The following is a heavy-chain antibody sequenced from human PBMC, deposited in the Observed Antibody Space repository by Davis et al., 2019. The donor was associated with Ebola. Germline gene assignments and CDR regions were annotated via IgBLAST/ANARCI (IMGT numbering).Heavy chain of an antibody. V-gene: IGHV3-30-3*01. CDR2: ISYDGSNK. J-gene: IGHJ6*02. CDR3: AKDLGYYDFWSGYRHYYYGMDV. D-gene: IGHD3-3*01. CDR1: GFTFSSYA. Sequence: PGGSLRLSCAASGFTFSSYAMHWVRQAPGKGLEWVAVISYDGSNKYYADSVKGRFTISRDNSKNTLYLQMNSLRAEDTAVYYCAKDLGYYDFWSGYRHYYYGMDVWGQGTTVTVSS.